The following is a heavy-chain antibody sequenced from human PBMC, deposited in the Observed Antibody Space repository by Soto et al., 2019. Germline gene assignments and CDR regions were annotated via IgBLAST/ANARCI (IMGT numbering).Heavy chain of an antibody. CDR1: GFTFSSYS. CDR2: ISSSSSTI. J-gene: IGHJ3*02. V-gene: IGHV3-48*01. D-gene: IGHD6-13*01. CDR3: ARTRQHSSWSFDAFDI. Sequence: PGGSLRLSCAASGFTFSSYSMNWFRQAPGKGLEWVSYISSSSSTIYYADSVKGRFTISRDNAKNSLYLQMNSLRAEDTAVYYCARTRQHSSWSFDAFDIWGQGTMVTGSS.